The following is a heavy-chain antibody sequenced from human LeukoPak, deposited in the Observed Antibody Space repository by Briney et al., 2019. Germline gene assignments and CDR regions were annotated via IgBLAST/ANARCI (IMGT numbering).Heavy chain of an antibody. J-gene: IGHJ4*02. D-gene: IGHD1-26*01. V-gene: IGHV4-34*01. CDR1: GGSFSGYY. CDR2: INHSGST. Sequence: SETLSLTCAVYGGSFSGYYWSWIRQPPGKGLEWIGEINHSGSTNYNPSLKSRVTISVDTSKNQFSLKLSSVTAADTAVYYCASTPNGIYSIDYWGQGTLVTVSS. CDR3: ASTPNGIYSIDY.